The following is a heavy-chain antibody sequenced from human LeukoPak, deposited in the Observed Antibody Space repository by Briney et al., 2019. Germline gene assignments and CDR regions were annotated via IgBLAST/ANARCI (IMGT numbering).Heavy chain of an antibody. CDR3: AKSDILTGYYWSGYFDY. CDR2: ISWNSDSI. CDR1: GFTFRDYA. J-gene: IGHJ4*02. V-gene: IGHV3-9*01. D-gene: IGHD3-9*01. Sequence: PGGSLRLSCVASGFTFRDYAMHWVRQAPGRGLEWVSSISWNSDSIGYADSVKGRFTISRDNAKNSLYLQMNSLRAEDTALYYCAKSDILTGYYWSGYFDYWGQGTLVTVSS.